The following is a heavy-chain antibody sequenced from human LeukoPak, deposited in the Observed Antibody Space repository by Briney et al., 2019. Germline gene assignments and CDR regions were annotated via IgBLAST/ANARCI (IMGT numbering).Heavy chain of an antibody. Sequence: GGSLRLSCAASGFTFDDYAMHWVRQAPGKGLEWVSLISGDGGSTYYADSVKGRFTISRDNSKNSLYLQMNSLRTEDTALYYCARGGSPPEALGDALDIWGQGTMVTVSS. J-gene: IGHJ3*02. V-gene: IGHV3-43*02. CDR2: ISGDGGST. CDR3: ARGGSPPEALGDALDI. D-gene: IGHD1-26*01. CDR1: GFTFDDYA.